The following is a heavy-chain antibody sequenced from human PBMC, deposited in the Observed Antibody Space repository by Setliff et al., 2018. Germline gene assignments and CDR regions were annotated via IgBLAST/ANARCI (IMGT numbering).Heavy chain of an antibody. D-gene: IGHD2-2*01. CDR2: INHSGSA. CDR3: ARIGYCTSISCSSGEAYYFAY. Sequence: SETLSLTCTVSGGSISDHFWSWIRQPPGKGLEWIGEINHSGSATYSPSLKSRVTISVDTYKNQFSLKLTSVTAADTATYFCARIGYCTSISCSSGEAYYFAYWSQGTPVTVSS. CDR1: GGSISDHF. J-gene: IGHJ4*02. V-gene: IGHV4-34*01.